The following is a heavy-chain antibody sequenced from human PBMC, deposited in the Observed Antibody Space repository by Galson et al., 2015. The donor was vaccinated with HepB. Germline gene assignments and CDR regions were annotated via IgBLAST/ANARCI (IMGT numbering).Heavy chain of an antibody. CDR1: GYTFTGFF. CDR2: INPNSGGT. CDR3: ASRQGGFDY. J-gene: IGHJ4*02. D-gene: IGHD3-16*01. V-gene: IGHV1-2*06. Sequence: SVKVSCKASGYTFTGFFMHWVRQAPGQGLEWMGRINPNSGGTDYAQKFQGRVTMTRDTSISTAYMELSNLISDDTAVYYCASRQGGFDYWGQGTLVTVSS.